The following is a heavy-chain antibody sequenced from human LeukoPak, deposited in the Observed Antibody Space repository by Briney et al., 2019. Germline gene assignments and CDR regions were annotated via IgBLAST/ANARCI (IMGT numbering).Heavy chain of an antibody. Sequence: SETLSLTCTVSGGSISSGGYYWSWIRQHPGKGLEWIGEINHSGSTNYNPSLKSRVTISVDTSKNQFSLKLSSVTAADTAVYYCARAPFMITFGGVITRTYFDYWGQGTLVTVSS. D-gene: IGHD3-16*02. CDR2: INHSGST. V-gene: IGHV4-39*07. CDR3: ARAPFMITFGGVITRTYFDY. J-gene: IGHJ4*02. CDR1: GGSISSGGYY.